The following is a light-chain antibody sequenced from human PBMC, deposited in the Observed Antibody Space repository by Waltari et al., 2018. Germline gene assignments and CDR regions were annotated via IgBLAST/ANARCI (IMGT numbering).Light chain of an antibody. CDR3: QQSYSSPQFT. CDR1: QSIRNS. J-gene: IGKJ4*02. CDR2: AAS. Sequence: DIQMTQSPSSLSASVGDRVTITRRARQSIRNSLNWFQQQPGKAPNLLISAASSLQSGVPSRFIGSRSGTDFTLTISSLQPEDFATYYCQQSYSSPQFTFGGGTKVEI. V-gene: IGKV1-39*01.